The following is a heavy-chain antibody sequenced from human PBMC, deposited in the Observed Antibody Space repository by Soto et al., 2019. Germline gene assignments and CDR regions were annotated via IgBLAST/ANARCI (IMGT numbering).Heavy chain of an antibody. V-gene: IGHV1-18*01. D-gene: IGHD2-8*01. CDR1: GYTFTRYG. J-gene: IGHJ6*02. Sequence: QGQLVQSGAEVKKPGASVKVSCKASGYTFTRYGISWVRQAPGQGLEWIGWISGYNGDTNYAQKFQGRVTMTVDTSTTTPFMELTGLTSDDRAVYYCAKNGQPPYYYYGMDVWGQGTTLTVSS. CDR3: AKNGQPPYYYYGMDV. CDR2: ISGYNGDT.